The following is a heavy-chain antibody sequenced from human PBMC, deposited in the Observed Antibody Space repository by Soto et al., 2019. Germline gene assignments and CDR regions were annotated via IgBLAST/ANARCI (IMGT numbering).Heavy chain of an antibody. J-gene: IGHJ5*02. CDR2: IYYTGSA. D-gene: IGHD4-17*01. CDR1: GGSIRTNGYY. Sequence: PSETLSLTCTVSGGSIRTNGYYWGWIRQRPGEGLEWLGYIYYTGSAYYNPSLKSRLTISVDMSKSQFSLKLTSLTAADTAVYYCAKDPSPQPTSVVTPGWFDPWGPGILVTVSS. CDR3: AKDPSPQPTSVVTPGWFDP. V-gene: IGHV4-31*03.